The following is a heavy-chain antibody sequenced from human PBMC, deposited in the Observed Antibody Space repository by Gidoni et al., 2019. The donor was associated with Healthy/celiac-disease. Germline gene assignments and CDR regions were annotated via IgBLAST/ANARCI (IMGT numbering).Heavy chain of an antibody. V-gene: IGHV4-61*02. D-gene: IGHD3-22*01. CDR3: ARDAYYYDSSGPKRSYYYGMDV. J-gene: IGHJ6*02. Sequence: QVQLQESGPGLVKPSQTLSLTCTVSGGSISSGSYYWSWIRPPAGKGLEWIGRIYTSGSTNYNPSLKSRVTISVDTSKNQFSLKLSSVTAADTAVYYCARDAYYYDSSGPKRSYYYGMDVWGQGTTVTVSS. CDR1: GGSISSGSYY. CDR2: IYTSGST.